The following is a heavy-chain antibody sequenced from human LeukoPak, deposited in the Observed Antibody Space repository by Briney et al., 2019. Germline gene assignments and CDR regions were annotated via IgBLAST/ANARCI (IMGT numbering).Heavy chain of an antibody. CDR2: ISGSGGST. CDR3: AKDPWIAAVPKGMDV. CDR1: GFTFSSYA. Sequence: GGSLRLSCAASGFTFSSYAMSWVRQAPGKGLEWVSAISGSGGSTYYADSVKGRFTISRDNSKNTLYLQMNSLRAEDMAVYYCAKDPWIAAVPKGMDVWGQGTTVTVSS. V-gene: IGHV3-23*01. J-gene: IGHJ6*02. D-gene: IGHD6-13*01.